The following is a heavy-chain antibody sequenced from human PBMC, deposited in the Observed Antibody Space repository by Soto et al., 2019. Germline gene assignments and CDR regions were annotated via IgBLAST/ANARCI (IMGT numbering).Heavy chain of an antibody. D-gene: IGHD3-22*01. V-gene: IGHV3-23*01. CDR3: ATDGPDDYASSGYPGDY. Sequence: PGGSLRLSCAASGFTFSSYAMSWVRQAPGKGLEWVSAISGSGGSTYYADSVKGRFTISRDNSKNTLYLQMNSLRAEDTALYYCATDGPDDYASSGYPGDYWGQATLVTVSS. CDR1: GFTFSSYA. CDR2: ISGSGGST. J-gene: IGHJ4*02.